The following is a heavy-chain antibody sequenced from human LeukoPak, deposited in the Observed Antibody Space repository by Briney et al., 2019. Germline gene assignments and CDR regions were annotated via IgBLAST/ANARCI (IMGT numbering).Heavy chain of an antibody. V-gene: IGHV5-51*01. D-gene: IGHD3-22*01. CDR2: IYPGDSDT. CDR3: ARRGSGYGHDY. CDR1: GYGFTSYW. Sequence: GESLKISFKGSGYGFTSYWLGWVRHMPGKGLEWMGIIYPGDSDTRYSPSFQGQVSISADKSISTAYLQWSSLKASDTAMYYCARRGSGYGHDYWGRGTLVTVSS. J-gene: IGHJ4*02.